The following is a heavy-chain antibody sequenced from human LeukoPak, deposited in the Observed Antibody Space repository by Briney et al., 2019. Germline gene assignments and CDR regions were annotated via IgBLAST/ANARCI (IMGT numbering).Heavy chain of an antibody. V-gene: IGHV1-18*01. Sequence: GASVKVSCKASGYTFTSYGISWVRQAPGQGLGGMGWISAYNGNTNYAQKLQGRVTMTTDTSTSTAYMELRSLRSDDTAVYYCARDLLYFDWLAYWGQGTLVTVSS. CDR2: ISAYNGNT. CDR3: ARDLLYFDWLAY. CDR1: GYTFTSYG. D-gene: IGHD3-9*01. J-gene: IGHJ4*02.